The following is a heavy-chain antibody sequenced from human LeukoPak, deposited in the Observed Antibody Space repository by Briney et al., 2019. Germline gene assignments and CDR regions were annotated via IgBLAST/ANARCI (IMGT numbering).Heavy chain of an antibody. CDR2: INPSGGST. D-gene: IGHD3-3*01. CDR1: GYTFTSYY. CDR3: ARGSLNTIFGVAPPNRYYMDV. Sequence: GASVKVSCKASGYTFTSYYMHWVRQAPGQGLEWMGIINPSGGSTSYEQKFQGRVTMTRDMSTSTVYMELSSLRSEDTAVYYCARGSLNTIFGVAPPNRYYMDVWGGGTTVTVSS. V-gene: IGHV1-46*01. J-gene: IGHJ6*03.